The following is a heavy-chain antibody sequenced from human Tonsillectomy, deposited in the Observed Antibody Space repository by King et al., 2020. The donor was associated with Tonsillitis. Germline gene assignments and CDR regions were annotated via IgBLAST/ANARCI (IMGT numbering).Heavy chain of an antibody. CDR2: MNPNSGNT. Sequence: VQLVQSGAEVKKPGASVKVSCKASGYTFTSYDINWVRQATGQGLEWMGWMNPNSGNTGYAQKFQGRVTLTRHTSISTAYRELSSLGSEDTAVYYCARGGSETSFDAFDIWGQGTMVTVSS. D-gene: IGHD1/OR15-1a*01. CDR1: GYTFTSYD. V-gene: IGHV1-8*01. CDR3: ARGGSETSFDAFDI. J-gene: IGHJ3*02.